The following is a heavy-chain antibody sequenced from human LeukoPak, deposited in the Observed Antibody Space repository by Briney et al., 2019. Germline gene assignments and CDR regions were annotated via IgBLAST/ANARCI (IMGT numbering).Heavy chain of an antibody. CDR3: ARYCSSTSCSTPFDF. V-gene: IGHV3-53*01. CDR2: IYSGGTT. D-gene: IGHD2-2*02. CDR1: GFTVSSNY. J-gene: IGHJ4*02. Sequence: TGGSLRPSCAASGFTVSSNYMSWVRQAPGKGLEWVSVIYSGGTTYYADSVKGRFTISRDNSLNTLYLQMKSLRAEDTAVYYCARYCSSTSCSTPFDFWGQGTLVTVSS.